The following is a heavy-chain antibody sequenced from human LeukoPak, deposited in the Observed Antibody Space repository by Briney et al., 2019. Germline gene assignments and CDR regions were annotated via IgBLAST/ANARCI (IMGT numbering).Heavy chain of an antibody. CDR3: ARTYYDFWSGYFSTETGEGNWFDP. Sequence: SETLSLTCTVSGGSISSSSYYWGWIRQPPGKGLEWIGSIYYSGSTYYNPSLKSRVTISVDTSKNQFSLKLSSVTAADTAVYYCARTYYDFWSGYFSTETGEGNWFDPWGQGTLVTVSS. D-gene: IGHD3-3*01. J-gene: IGHJ5*02. CDR1: GGSISSSSYY. CDR2: IYYSGST. V-gene: IGHV4-39*07.